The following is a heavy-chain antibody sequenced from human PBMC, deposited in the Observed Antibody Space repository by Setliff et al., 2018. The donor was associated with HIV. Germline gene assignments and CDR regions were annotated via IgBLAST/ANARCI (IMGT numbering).Heavy chain of an antibody. CDR1: GGSFTDIGGSFTDYY. J-gene: IGHJ4*02. D-gene: IGHD6-19*01. Sequence: SETLSLTCAVFGGSFTDIGGSFTDYYRIWIRQPPGKGLEWIGEINHSGSTHYNPSLKSRFTISVDTSKNQFSLKVTSVTAADTAIYYCARQFRYPNRAVAGVDYWGQGTLVTVSS. CDR3: ARQFRYPNRAVAGVDY. CDR2: INHSGST. V-gene: IGHV4-34*01.